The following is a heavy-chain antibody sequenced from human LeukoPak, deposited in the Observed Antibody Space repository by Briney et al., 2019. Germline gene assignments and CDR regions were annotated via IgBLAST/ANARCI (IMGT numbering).Heavy chain of an antibody. D-gene: IGHD1-14*01. V-gene: IGHV4-39*01. CDR3: ATHGRTGPPTG. CDR1: GGSVTSSDYH. Sequence: PSETLSLTCTVSGGSVTSSDYHWAWIRQPPGKGLEWLGAIHYSGSTYYNPSLKSRVTISVDTSKNQFSLKLTSVTAADTAVYYCATHGRTGPPTGWGQGTLVTVSP. J-gene: IGHJ4*02. CDR2: IHYSGST.